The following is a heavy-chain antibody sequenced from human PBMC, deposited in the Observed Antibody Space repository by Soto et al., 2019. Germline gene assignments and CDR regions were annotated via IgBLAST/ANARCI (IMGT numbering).Heavy chain of an antibody. D-gene: IGHD3-9*01. CDR1: GDSLSSYY. CDR3: GGGYFEWLHVDY. CDR2: INYSGSI. J-gene: IGHJ4*02. V-gene: IGHV4-59*01. Sequence: PSETLSLTCTVTGDSLSSYYWTWIRQPPGKGLEWIAYINYSGSINSNPSLKSRVTVSADSSKNEVSLKLIAVTAADTAVYYCGGGYFEWLHVDYWGQGALVTVSS.